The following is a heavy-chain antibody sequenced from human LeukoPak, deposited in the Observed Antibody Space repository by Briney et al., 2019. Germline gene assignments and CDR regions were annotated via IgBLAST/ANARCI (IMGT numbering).Heavy chain of an antibody. CDR3: ARDITIFGVIINFDY. D-gene: IGHD3-3*01. CDR2: ISISSATI. V-gene: IGHV3-48*01. CDR1: GFIVSNNY. J-gene: IGHJ4*02. Sequence: PGGSLRLSCTVSGFIVSNNYMNWVRQAPGKGLEWLSYISISSATIYYADSVRGRFTISRDNAKNSLYLQMNSLRAEDTAVYYCARDITIFGVIINFDYWGQGTLVTVSS.